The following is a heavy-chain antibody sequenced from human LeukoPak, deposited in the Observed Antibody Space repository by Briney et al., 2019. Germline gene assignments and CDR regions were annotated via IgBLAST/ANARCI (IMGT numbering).Heavy chain of an antibody. V-gene: IGHV1-69*01. D-gene: IGHD3-10*01. CDR1: GGTFSSYA. J-gene: IGHJ4*02. Sequence: SVKVSCKASGGTFSSYAISWVRQAPGQGLEWMGGIIPIFGTANYAQKFQGRVTITADESTSTAYMELSSLRSEDTAVYYCASTHRAYYGSGSPSYWGQGTLVTVSS. CDR2: IIPIFGTA. CDR3: ASTHRAYYGSGSPSY.